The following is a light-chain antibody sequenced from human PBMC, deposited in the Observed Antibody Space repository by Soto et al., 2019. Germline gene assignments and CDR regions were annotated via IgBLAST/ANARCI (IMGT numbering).Light chain of an antibody. Sequence: EIVLTQSPATLSLSPGERATLSFMASQSVSSYLAWYQQKPGQAPRLLIYGVSSRATGVPDRFSGSGSGTDFTLTISRLEPEDFAVYYCQQYTDWPLTFGQGTKVDIK. CDR1: QSVSSY. J-gene: IGKJ1*01. V-gene: IGKV3-11*01. CDR3: QQYTDWPLT. CDR2: GVS.